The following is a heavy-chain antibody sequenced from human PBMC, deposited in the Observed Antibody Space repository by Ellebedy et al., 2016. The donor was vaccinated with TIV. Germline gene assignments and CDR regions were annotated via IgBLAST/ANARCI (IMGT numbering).Heavy chain of an antibody. CDR2: IYYSGST. CDR1: GGSISSSSYY. J-gene: IGHJ3*02. Sequence: MPGGSLRLSCTVSGGSISSSSYYWGWIRQPPGKGLEWIGSIYYSGSTYYNPSLKSRVTISVDTSKNQFSLKLSSVTAADTAVYYCARRDAFDIWGQGTMVTVSS. V-gene: IGHV4-39*01. CDR3: ARRDAFDI.